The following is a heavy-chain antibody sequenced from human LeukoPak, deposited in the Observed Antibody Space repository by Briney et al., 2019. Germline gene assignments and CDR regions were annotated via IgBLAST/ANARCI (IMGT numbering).Heavy chain of an antibody. D-gene: IGHD5-18*01. V-gene: IGHV1-46*01. CDR3: ARDSHGTAMVIYYYYYMDV. CDR1: GYTFTSYY. J-gene: IGHJ6*03. CDR2: INPSGGST. Sequence: LWASVKVSCKASGYTFTSYYMHWVRQAPGQGLEWMGIINPSGGSTSYAQKFQGGVTMTRDMSTSTVYMELSSLRSEDTAVYYCARDSHGTAMVIYYYYYMDVWGKGTAVTVSS.